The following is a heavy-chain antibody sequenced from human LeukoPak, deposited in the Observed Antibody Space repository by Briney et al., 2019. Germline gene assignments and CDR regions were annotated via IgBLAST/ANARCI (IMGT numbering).Heavy chain of an antibody. D-gene: IGHD4-11*01. CDR1: GFTFSSYG. J-gene: IGHJ3*02. CDR2: ISGSGGST. V-gene: IGHV3-23*01. CDR3: ARLQYYSFDI. Sequence: GGTLRLSCAASGFTFSSYGMSWVRQAPGKGLEWVSAISGSGGSTYYADSVKRRFTISRDNSKNTLYLQMNSLRAEDTAVYYCARLQYYSFDIWGQGTMVTVSS.